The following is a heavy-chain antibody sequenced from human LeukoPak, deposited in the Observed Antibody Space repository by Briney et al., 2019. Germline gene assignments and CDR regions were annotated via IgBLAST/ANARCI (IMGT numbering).Heavy chain of an antibody. CDR2: ARNKANSYST. J-gene: IGHJ5*02. CDR1: GFTLSGHY. Sequence: GGSLRLSCAAFGFTLSGHYMDWVRQSPGKGLEWVGRARNKANSYSTEYAASVKGRFTISRDDSENSLWLQMNSLKTEDTAVYYCARDVMGYDILTGFDPWGQGTLVTVSS. V-gene: IGHV3-72*01. CDR3: ARDVMGYDILTGFDP. D-gene: IGHD3-9*01.